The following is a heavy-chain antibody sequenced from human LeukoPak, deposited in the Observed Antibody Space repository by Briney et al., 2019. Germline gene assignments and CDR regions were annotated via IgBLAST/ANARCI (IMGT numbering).Heavy chain of an antibody. D-gene: IGHD3-16*02. CDR1: GYTFTIYY. V-gene: IGHV1-46*01. J-gene: IGHJ4*02. CDR3: AVIRLGDLSLIDY. Sequence: GASVKVSFTASGYTFTIYYMHWVRQAPGQGLEWMGIINPSGGSTSYTQKFQGRVTITRDTATRTVYIEVSSLRSEDTAVYYCAVIRLGDLSLIDYWGQGTLVTVST. CDR2: INPSGGST.